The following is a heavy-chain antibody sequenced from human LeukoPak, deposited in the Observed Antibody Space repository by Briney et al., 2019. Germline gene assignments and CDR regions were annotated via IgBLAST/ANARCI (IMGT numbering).Heavy chain of an antibody. CDR2: INPNSGGT. D-gene: IGHD6-19*01. CDR3: ARGGSSGWYQAFDI. CDR1: GYTFTGYY. V-gene: IGHV1-2*02. J-gene: IGHJ3*02. Sequence: ASVKVSCKASGYTFTGYYMHWVRQAPGQGLEWMGWINPNSGGTNYAQKFQGRVTMTRDTSISTAYMELSRLRSDDTAVYHCARGGSSGWYQAFDIWGQGTMVTVSS.